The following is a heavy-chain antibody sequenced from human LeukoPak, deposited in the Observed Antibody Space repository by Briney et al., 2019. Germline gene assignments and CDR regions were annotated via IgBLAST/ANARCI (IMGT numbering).Heavy chain of an antibody. D-gene: IGHD2-2*02. CDR1: GGSISGSSYY. CDR2: IYYSGST. CDR3: ARDSCSSTSSCTASWFDP. J-gene: IGHJ5*02. V-gene: IGHV4-39*07. Sequence: SETLSLTCTVSGGSISGSSYYWGWIRQPPGKGLEWIGSIYYSGSTYYNPSLKSRVTISVDTSKNQFSLKLSSVTAADTAVYYCARDSCSSTSSCTASWFDPWGQGTLVTVSS.